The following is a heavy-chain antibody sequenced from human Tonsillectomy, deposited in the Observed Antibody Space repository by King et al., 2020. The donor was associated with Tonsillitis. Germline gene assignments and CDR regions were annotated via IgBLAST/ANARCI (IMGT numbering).Heavy chain of an antibody. CDR2: IRSKAYGGTT. V-gene: IGHV3-49*04. Sequence: VQLVESGGGLVQPGRSLRLSCTASGFTFGDYAMSWVRQAPGKGLEWVGFIRSKAYGGTTEYAASVKGRFTISRDDSKSIAYLQMNSLKTEDTAVYYCTRYYYDSSGYYGDCWGQGTLVTVSS. J-gene: IGHJ4*02. CDR1: GFTFGDYA. CDR3: TRYYYDSSGYYGDC. D-gene: IGHD3-22*01.